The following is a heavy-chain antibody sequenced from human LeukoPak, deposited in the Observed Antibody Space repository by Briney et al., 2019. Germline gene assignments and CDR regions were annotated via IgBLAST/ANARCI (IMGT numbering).Heavy chain of an antibody. CDR1: GFTFTTYW. V-gene: IGHV3-7*01. Sequence: GGSLRLSCAACGFTFTTYWMSWVRQPPGKGLEWVANIKQDGTEKYYVDSVKGRFTISRDNAKNSLYLQMNSLRVEDTAIYYCAKVAHYYYGSESYYFFEHWGQGTPVTASS. J-gene: IGHJ4*02. D-gene: IGHD3-10*01. CDR3: AKVAHYYYGSESYYFFEH. CDR2: IKQDGTEK.